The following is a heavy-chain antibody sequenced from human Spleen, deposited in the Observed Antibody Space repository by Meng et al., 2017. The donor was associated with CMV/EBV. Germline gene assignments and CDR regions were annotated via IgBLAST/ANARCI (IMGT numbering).Heavy chain of an antibody. CDR2: IYPADSDT. CDR1: GYNFKLHW. J-gene: IGHJ4*02. CDR3: ARRTDYRGDY. Sequence: SCQASGYNFKLHWIAWVRQMPGKGLEWMGIIYPADSDTRYSPSFQGQVTISVDKSITTAYLQWNSLKASDTAMYYCARRTDYRGDYWGQGTLVTVSS. D-gene: IGHD4-11*01. V-gene: IGHV5-51*01.